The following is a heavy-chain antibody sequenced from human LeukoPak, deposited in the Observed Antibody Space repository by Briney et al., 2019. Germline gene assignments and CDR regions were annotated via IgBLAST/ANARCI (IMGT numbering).Heavy chain of an antibody. CDR3: ARGITGMYYYDP. CDR1: GLTFSSYA. CDR2: INFDGSST. J-gene: IGHJ5*02. D-gene: IGHD3-10*01. Sequence: PGGSLRLSCAASGLTFSSYAMSWVRQAPGKGLVWVSRINFDGSSTNYADSVKGRFTISRDNAKDTLYLQINSLRAEDTAVYYCARGITGMYYYDPWGQGTLVTVSS. V-gene: IGHV3-74*01.